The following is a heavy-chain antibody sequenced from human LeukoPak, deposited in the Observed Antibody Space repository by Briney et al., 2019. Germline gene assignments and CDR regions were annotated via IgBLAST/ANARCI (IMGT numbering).Heavy chain of an antibody. D-gene: IGHD2-15*01. CDR3: ARDLAPSGPTLDY. V-gene: IGHV3-30-3*01. J-gene: IGHJ4*02. Sequence: GRSLRLSCAASGFTFSSYGMHRVRQAPGKGLEGVAVISYDGSNKDYPDSVEGRFTISRDNSKNTVYLQMNSLPPAHPAVSYSARDLAPSGPTLDYWGQGTLVTVSS. CDR2: ISYDGSNK. CDR1: GFTFSSYG.